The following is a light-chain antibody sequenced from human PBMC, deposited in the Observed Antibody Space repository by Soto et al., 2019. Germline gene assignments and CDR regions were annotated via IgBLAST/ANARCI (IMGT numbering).Light chain of an antibody. J-gene: IGLJ3*02. CDR1: SSDVGGYNY. CDR3: TSYTSSSTWG. Sequence: QSALTQPASVSGSPGQSITISCTGTSSDVGGYNYVSWYQQHPGKAPKLMIYDVSNRPSGVSIRFSGSKSGNTASLTISGLQAEDEADYYCTSYTSSSTWGFGGGTKLTVL. CDR2: DVS. V-gene: IGLV2-14*01.